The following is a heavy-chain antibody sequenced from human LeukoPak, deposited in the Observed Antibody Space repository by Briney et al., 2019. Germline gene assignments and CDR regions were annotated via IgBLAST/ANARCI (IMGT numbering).Heavy chain of an antibody. CDR2: IRDKANNYAT. D-gene: IGHD2-21*01. J-gene: IGHJ4*02. V-gene: IGHV3-73*01. CDR3: TCGGPLYLDY. CDR1: GFTFSGST. Sequence: TGGSLRLSCAASGFTFSGSTMHWVRQASGKGLEWVGHIRDKANNYATTYTASLKGSFTISRDDSKNTAYLQMNSLKTEDTAVYYCTCGGPLYLDYWGQGTLVTVSS.